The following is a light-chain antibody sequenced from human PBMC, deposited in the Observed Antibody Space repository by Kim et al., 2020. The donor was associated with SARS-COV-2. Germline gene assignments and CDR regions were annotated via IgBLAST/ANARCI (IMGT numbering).Light chain of an antibody. V-gene: IGLV2-23*02. CDR1: SSDVGSYNL. CDR2: EVS. CDR3: CSYAGSSTYV. J-gene: IGLJ1*01. Sequence: QSALTQPASVSGSPGQSITISCTGTSSDVGSYNLVSWYQQHPGKAPKLMLYEVSKRPSGVSNRFSVSKSGNTASLTISGLQAEDEADYYCCSYAGSSTYVFGTGTKVTVL.